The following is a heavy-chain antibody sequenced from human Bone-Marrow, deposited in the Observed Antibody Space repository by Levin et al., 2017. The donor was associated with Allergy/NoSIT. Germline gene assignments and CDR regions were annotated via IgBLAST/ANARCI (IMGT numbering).Heavy chain of an antibody. D-gene: IGHD3-9*01. CDR2: IYWDDDK. Sequence: LRLSCTFSGFSLSTSGVGVGWIRQPPGKALEWLALIYWDDDKRYSPSLKSRLTITKDTSKNQVVLTMTNMDPVDTATYYCAHRRALLRYFDWVFDYWGQGTLVTVSS. J-gene: IGHJ4*02. CDR3: AHRRALLRYFDWVFDY. V-gene: IGHV2-5*02. CDR1: GFSLSTSGVG.